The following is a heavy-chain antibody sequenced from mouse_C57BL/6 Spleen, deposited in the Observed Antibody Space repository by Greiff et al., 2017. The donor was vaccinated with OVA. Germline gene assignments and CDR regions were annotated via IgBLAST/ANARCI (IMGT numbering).Heavy chain of an antibody. CDR3: ARSNSFAY. V-gene: IGHV5-6*01. Sequence: EVHLVESGGDLVKPGGSLKLSCAASGFTFSSYGMSWVRQTPDKRLEWVATISSGGSYTYYPDSVKGRFTISSDNAKNTLYLQMSSLKSEDTAMYYCARSNSFAYWGQGTLVTVSA. CDR1: GFTFSSYG. D-gene: IGHD2-5*01. CDR2: ISSGGSYT. J-gene: IGHJ3*01.